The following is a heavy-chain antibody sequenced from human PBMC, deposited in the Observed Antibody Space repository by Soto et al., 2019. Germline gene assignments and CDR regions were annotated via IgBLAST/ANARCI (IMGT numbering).Heavy chain of an antibody. J-gene: IGHJ4*02. D-gene: IGHD3-10*01. V-gene: IGHV1-69*11. CDR1: GGTFSSDA. CDR3: ARDWGGNTHFFDY. CDR2: IIPILGTA. Sequence: QVQLVQSGAEVKKPGSSVKVSCKASGGTFSSDAISWVRQAPGQGLEWMGGIIPILGTAKYAEKFQGRVTITADESTSTAYMDLSSLTSEDTPVYFCARDWGGNTHFFDYWGQGTLVTVSS.